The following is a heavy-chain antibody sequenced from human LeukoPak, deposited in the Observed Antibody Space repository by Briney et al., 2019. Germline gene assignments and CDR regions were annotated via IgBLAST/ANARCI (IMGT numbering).Heavy chain of an antibody. CDR1: GGSFSGYY. J-gene: IGHJ5*02. V-gene: IGHV4-34*01. CDR3: ARGYDILTGYPIWYHNWFDH. Sequence: SETLSLTCAVYGGSFSGYYWSWIRQPPGKGLEWIGEINHSGSTNYNPSLKSRVTISVDTSKNQFSLKLSSVTAADTAVYYCARGYDILTGYPIWYHNWFDHWGQGTLVTVSS. D-gene: IGHD3-9*01. CDR2: INHSGST.